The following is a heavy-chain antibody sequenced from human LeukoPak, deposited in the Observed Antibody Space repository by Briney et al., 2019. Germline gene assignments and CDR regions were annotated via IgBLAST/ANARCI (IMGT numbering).Heavy chain of an antibody. CDR1: GFAFSDYN. CDR2: ISSSSTYI. J-gene: IGHJ4*02. V-gene: IGHV3-21*04. Sequence: PGGSLRLSCAASGFAFSDYNMNWVRQAPGKGLEWVSSISSSSTYIYYADSVKGRFTISRDNAKNSLYLQMSSLRAEDTALYLCAGGDRNGWYFYYWGQGTLVTVSS. CDR3: AGGDRNGWYFYY. D-gene: IGHD6-19*01.